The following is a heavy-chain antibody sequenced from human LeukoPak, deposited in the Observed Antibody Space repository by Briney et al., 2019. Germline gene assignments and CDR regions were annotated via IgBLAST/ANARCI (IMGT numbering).Heavy chain of an antibody. CDR2: IYYSGST. Sequence: PSETLSLTCTVSGGSISSGSYYWSWIRQPPGKGLEWIGYIYYSGSTNYNPSLKSRVTISVDTSKNQFSLKLSSVTAADTAVYYCARQGYDILTGYYKYYFDYWGQGTLVTVSS. V-gene: IGHV4-61*01. J-gene: IGHJ4*02. CDR1: GGSISSGSYY. D-gene: IGHD3-9*01. CDR3: ARQGYDILTGYYKYYFDY.